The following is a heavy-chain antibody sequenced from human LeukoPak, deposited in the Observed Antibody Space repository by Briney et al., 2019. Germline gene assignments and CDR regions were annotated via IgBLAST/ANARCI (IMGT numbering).Heavy chain of an antibody. CDR1: GGSISSGGYY. CDR2: IYHSGST. Sequence: SETLSLTCTVSGGSISSGGYYWSWIRQPPGKGLEWIGSIYHSGSTYYNPSLKSRVTISVDTSKNQFSLKLSSVTAADTAVYYCARYLKRQTEYCSGGSCYSIWGQGTLVTVSS. CDR3: ARYLKRQTEYCSGGSCYSI. V-gene: IGHV4-39*07. J-gene: IGHJ4*02. D-gene: IGHD2-15*01.